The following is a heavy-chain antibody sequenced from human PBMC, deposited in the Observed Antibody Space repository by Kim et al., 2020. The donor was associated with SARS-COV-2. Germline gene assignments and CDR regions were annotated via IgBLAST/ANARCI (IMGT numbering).Heavy chain of an antibody. CDR3: ARARYSDSSGYYYGSFYI. Sequence: SETLSLTCTVSGGSISSYYWSWIRQPPGKGLEWIGYIYYSGSTNNNPSLTRRVTISVNTSKNQFPLKLSSVTAADTAVYYCARARYSDSSGYYYGSFYIWGHGAMVTVSS. CDR2: IYYSGST. D-gene: IGHD3-22*01. CDR1: GGSISSYY. V-gene: IGHV4-59*01. J-gene: IGHJ3*02.